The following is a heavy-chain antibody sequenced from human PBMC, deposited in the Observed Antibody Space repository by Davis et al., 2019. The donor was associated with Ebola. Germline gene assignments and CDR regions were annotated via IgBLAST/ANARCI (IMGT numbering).Heavy chain of an antibody. CDR1: GFTVSSNY. J-gene: IGHJ4*02. Sequence: GESLKISCAASGFTVSSNYMSWVRQAPGKGLEWVSLIYSGGSTYYADSVKGRFTISRDNSKNTLYLQMNSLRAEDTAVYYCARANSRQLLGDFDYWGQGTLVTVSS. V-gene: IGHV3-53*01. CDR3: ARANSRQLLGDFDY. CDR2: IYSGGST. D-gene: IGHD2-2*01.